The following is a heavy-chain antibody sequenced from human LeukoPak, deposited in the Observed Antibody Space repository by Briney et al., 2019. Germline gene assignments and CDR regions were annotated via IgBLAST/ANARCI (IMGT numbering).Heavy chain of an antibody. Sequence: SETLSLTCTVSGGSISSYYWSWIRQPPGKGLEWIGYIYYSGSTNYNPSLKSRVTISVDTSKNQFSLKLSSVTAADTAVYYCARHKDRPRAGAFDIWGQGTMVTVSS. D-gene: IGHD2-15*01. J-gene: IGHJ3*02. CDR1: GGSISSYY. V-gene: IGHV4-59*08. CDR3: ARHKDRPRAGAFDI. CDR2: IYYSGST.